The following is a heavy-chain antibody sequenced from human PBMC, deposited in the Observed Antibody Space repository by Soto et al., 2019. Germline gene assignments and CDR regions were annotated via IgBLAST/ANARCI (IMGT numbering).Heavy chain of an antibody. CDR1: GGSISSYS. Sequence: QVQLQESGPGLVKPSETLSLTCSVSGGSISSYSWSWIRQPPGKGLEWIGYIYYSGSTNYNPSLKSRVTISVDTSKNQFSLTLSSVTAADTAVYYCARGFASGGEEGFDYWCQGTMVTVSS. V-gene: IGHV4-59*01. CDR3: ARGFASGGEEGFDY. J-gene: IGHJ4*02. CDR2: IYYSGST. D-gene: IGHD3-16*01.